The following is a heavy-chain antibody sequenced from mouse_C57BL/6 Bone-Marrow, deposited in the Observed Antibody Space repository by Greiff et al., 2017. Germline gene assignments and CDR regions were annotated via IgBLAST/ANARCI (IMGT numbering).Heavy chain of an antibody. CDR2: INPYNGGT. J-gene: IGHJ2*01. CDR1: GYTFTDYY. V-gene: IGHV1-19*01. D-gene: IGHD2-1*01. CDR3: ARGIYYGNWFLFDY. Sequence: VQLQQSGPVLVKPGASVKMSCKASGYTFTDYYMNWVKQSHGKSLEWIGVINPYNGGTSYNQKFKGKATLTVDKSSSTSYMELNSLTSEDSAVYYCARGIYYGNWFLFDYWGQGTTLTVSS.